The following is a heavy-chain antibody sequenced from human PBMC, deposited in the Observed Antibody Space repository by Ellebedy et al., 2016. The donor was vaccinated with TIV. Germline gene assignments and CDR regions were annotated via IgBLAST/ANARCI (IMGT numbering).Heavy chain of an antibody. D-gene: IGHD1-26*01. J-gene: IGHJ4*02. Sequence: AASVKVSCKGFGYTFSDNYIHWVRQAPGQGLEWMAWINPNTGATNYAENFQGRVTMTRDASLSTVYMELSRLTGDDTAVYYCARVGFDGTYAGIDYWGQGTLVTVSS. V-gene: IGHV1-2*02. CDR3: ARVGFDGTYAGIDY. CDR2: INPNTGAT. CDR1: GYTFSDNY.